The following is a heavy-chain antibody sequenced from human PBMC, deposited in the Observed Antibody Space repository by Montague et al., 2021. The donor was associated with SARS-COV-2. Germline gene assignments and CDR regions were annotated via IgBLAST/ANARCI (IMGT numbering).Heavy chain of an antibody. CDR2: INHSGST. J-gene: IGHJ3*02. Sequence: SETLSLTCAVYGGSFSGYSWSWIRQPPGKGLEWIGEINHSGSTNYNPSLKSRVTISVDTSKNQFSLKLSSVTAADTAVYYCARFRTSYYYVSKAATATTDSFDTWGQGTMVTVSS. D-gene: IGHD3-22*01. CDR1: GGSFSGYS. V-gene: IGHV4-34*01. CDR3: ARFRTSYYYVSKAATATTDSFDT.